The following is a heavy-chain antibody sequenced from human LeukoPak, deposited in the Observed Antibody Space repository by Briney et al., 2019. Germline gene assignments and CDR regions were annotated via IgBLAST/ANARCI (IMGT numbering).Heavy chain of an antibody. J-gene: IGHJ5*02. CDR3: AKQFVDI. Sequence: GGSLRLSCAASGFTFSNYAMNWVRQAPGKGLEWVSSISGSGDDPSYADSVKGRFTISRDNSRNTLYLQMNSLRAEDTAVHYCAKQFVDIWGQGTLVTVSS. CDR2: ISGSGDDP. CDR1: GFTFSNYA. D-gene: IGHD5-24*01. V-gene: IGHV3-23*01.